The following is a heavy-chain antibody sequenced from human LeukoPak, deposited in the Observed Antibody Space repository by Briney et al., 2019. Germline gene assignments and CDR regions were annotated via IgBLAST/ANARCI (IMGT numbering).Heavy chain of an antibody. Sequence: PSETLSLTCTVSGDSISGHYWGWIRQPPGKGLEWIGTISFNERTYYNPSLKSRVSISGDTSKNQFSLRLSSVTAADTAMYYCARHVESLGAGFPFDCWGQGTLVTVSS. D-gene: IGHD3-16*01. V-gene: IGHV4-39*01. CDR2: ISFNERT. CDR1: GDSISGHY. CDR3: ARHVESLGAGFPFDC. J-gene: IGHJ4*02.